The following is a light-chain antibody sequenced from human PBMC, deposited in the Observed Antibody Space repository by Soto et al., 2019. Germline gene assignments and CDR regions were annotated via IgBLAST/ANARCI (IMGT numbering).Light chain of an antibody. J-gene: IGLJ2*01. CDR2: DVS. CDR3: ASYTSSSTLVV. CDR1: SSDVGGYNY. Sequence: QSALTQPASVSASPEQSITISCTGTSSDVGGYNYLSWFQHHPGKAPKLIIYDVSNRPSGVSNRFSGSKSGNTASLSISGLQAGDEADYYCASYTSSSTLVVFGGGTKLTVL. V-gene: IGLV2-14*03.